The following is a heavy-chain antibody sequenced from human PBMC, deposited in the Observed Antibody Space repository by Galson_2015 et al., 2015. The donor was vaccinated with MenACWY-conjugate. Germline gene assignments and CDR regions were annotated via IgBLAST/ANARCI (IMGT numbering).Heavy chain of an antibody. CDR2: TYYSGST. CDR1: GASISSVGYY. V-gene: IGHV4-31*03. Sequence: TLSLTCTVSGASISSVGYYWSWIRQHPGKGLEWIGYTYYSGSTYYNPSLKSRVTISIDTSKNQFSLKLSSVTAADTAVYYCARDSSTVVTPVYWYFDLWGRGTLVTVSS. CDR3: ARDSSTVVTPVYWYFDL. D-gene: IGHD4-23*01. J-gene: IGHJ2*01.